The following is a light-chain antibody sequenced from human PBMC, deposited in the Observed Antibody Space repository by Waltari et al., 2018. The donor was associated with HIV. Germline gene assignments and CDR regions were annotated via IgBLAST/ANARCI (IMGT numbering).Light chain of an antibody. CDR3: QSFDSSLTTSGVI. J-gene: IGLJ2*01. V-gene: IGLV1-40*01. CDR2: ANI. Sequence: QSVLTQPPSVSGAPGQRVTIPCTGSSSNIGPGYDVHWYQQLPGTAPKLLIYANINRPSGVPDRFSGSKSGSSASLAITGLQAEDEAHYYCQSFDSSLTTSGVIFGGGTKLTVL. CDR1: SSNIGPGYD.